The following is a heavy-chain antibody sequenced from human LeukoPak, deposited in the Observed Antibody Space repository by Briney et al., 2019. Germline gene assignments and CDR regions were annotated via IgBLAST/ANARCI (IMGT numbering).Heavy chain of an antibody. CDR3: ARDSSGWYHWFDP. D-gene: IGHD6-19*01. CDR1: GFSFSTYS. Sequence: GGSLRLSCAASGFSFSTYSMNWVRQAPGKGLEWVSYISSSSSTVYYADSVKGRFTISRDNAKNSLYLQMNSLRVEDTAVYYCARDSSGWYHWFDPWGQGTLVTVSS. CDR2: ISSSSSTV. V-gene: IGHV3-48*01. J-gene: IGHJ5*02.